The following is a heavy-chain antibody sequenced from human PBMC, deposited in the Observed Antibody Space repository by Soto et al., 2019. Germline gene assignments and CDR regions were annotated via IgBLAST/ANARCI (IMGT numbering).Heavy chain of an antibody. CDR1: GFTFSSYG. CDR3: ARDNGDDGARAFDI. J-gene: IGHJ3*02. Sequence: QVQLVESGGGVVQPGRSLRLSCAASGFTFSSYGMHWVRQAPGKGLEWVAVIWYDGSDKYYADSVKGRFTISRDNSKNILYRQMNSLRAEDTAVFYCARDNGDDGARAFDIWGQGTMVTVSS. CDR2: IWYDGSDK. D-gene: IGHD4-17*01. V-gene: IGHV3-33*01.